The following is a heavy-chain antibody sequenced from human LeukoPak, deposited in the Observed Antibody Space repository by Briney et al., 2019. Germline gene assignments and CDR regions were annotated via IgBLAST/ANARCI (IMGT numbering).Heavy chain of an antibody. CDR3: ARDSFSSGWYHLGWFDP. J-gene: IGHJ5*02. CDR1: GYTFTSYG. CDR2: ISAYNGNT. Sequence: ASVKVSCKASGYTFTSYGISWVRQAPGQGLEWMGWISAYNGNTNYAQKFQGRVTMTRDTSISTAYMELSRLRSDDTAVYYCARDSFSSGWYHLGWFDPWGQGTLVTVSS. D-gene: IGHD6-19*01. V-gene: IGHV1-18*01.